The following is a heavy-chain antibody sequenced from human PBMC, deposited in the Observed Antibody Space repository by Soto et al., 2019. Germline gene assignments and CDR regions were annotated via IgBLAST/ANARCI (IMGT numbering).Heavy chain of an antibody. V-gene: IGHV3-74*03. CDR3: ARDPLDIVVMVTAKGREYFQH. Sequence: PGGSLRLSCAASGLTFRSYWMHWVRQAPGKGLVWVSRINTDGSVAMYVDSVKGRFTISRDNSKNTLYLHMNSLRAEDTAVYYCARDPLDIVVMVTAKGREYFQHWGQGTLVTVSS. D-gene: IGHD2-15*01. CDR2: INTDGSVA. J-gene: IGHJ1*01. CDR1: GLTFRSYW.